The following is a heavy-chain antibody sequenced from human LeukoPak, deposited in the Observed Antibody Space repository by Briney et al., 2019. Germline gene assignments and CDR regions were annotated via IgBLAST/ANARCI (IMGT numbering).Heavy chain of an antibody. CDR1: GGSFSSGGYY. J-gene: IGHJ5*02. D-gene: IGHD2-2*01. CDR2: IYYSGST. V-gene: IGHV4-31*03. CDR3: AGERQDCSSTRCYSAFDP. Sequence: PSQTLSLTCTVSGGSFSSGGYYWSWIRQHPGKGLEWIGYIYYSGSTYANPSLKSRVTISVDTSKNQFSLKLSSVTAADTAVYYCAGERQDCSSTRCYSAFDPWGQGTLVTVSS.